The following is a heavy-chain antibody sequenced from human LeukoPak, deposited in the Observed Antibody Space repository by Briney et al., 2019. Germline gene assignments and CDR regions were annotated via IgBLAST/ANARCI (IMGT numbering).Heavy chain of an antibody. V-gene: IGHV1-46*01. CDR2: ISPSGGST. D-gene: IGHD2-21*01. Sequence: ASVKVSCKASGYTFTGYYMHWVRQAPGQGPEWMGVISPSGGSTTYAQKFQGRVTLTRDMSTSTDYLELSSLRSEDTAVYYCARDNSVRGEAWWFNPWGQGTLVTVSS. CDR3: ARDNSVRGEAWWFNP. CDR1: GYTFTGYY. J-gene: IGHJ5*02.